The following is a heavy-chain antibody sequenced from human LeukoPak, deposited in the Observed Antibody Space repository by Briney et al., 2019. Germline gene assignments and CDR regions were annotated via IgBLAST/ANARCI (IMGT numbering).Heavy chain of an antibody. J-gene: IGHJ4*02. D-gene: IGHD3-10*01. CDR1: GFTVSSNY. CDR2: IYSGGST. Sequence: GGSLRLSCAASGFTVSSNYMSWVRQAPGKGLEWVSVIYSGGSTYYADSVKGRFTISRDNSKNTLYLQMNSLRAEDTAVYYCAKVARQGWELLSYYFDYWGQGTLVTVSS. V-gene: IGHV3-66*01. CDR3: AKVARQGWELLSYYFDY.